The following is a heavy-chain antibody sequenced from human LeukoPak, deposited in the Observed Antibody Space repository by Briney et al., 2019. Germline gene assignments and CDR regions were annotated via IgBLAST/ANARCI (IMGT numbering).Heavy chain of an antibody. CDR1: GYTFTGYY. Sequence: GASVKVSCKASGYTFTGYYMHWVRQAPGQGLEWMGWINPNSGGTNYAQKFQGRVTMTRDTSISTAYMELSRLRSDDTAVYYCASTGPCSSTSCYRGYYYYMDVWGKGTTVTVSS. CDR2: INPNSGGT. D-gene: IGHD2-2*02. CDR3: ASTGPCSSTSCYRGYYYYMDV. J-gene: IGHJ6*03. V-gene: IGHV1-2*02.